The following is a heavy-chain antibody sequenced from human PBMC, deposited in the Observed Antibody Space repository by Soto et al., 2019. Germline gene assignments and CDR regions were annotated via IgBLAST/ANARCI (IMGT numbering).Heavy chain of an antibody. V-gene: IGHV1-18*01. CDR2: ISAYNAHT. CDR3: ARVFRWSSTSWGFDY. CDR1: GYTFVSYG. J-gene: IGHJ4*02. D-gene: IGHD6-19*01. Sequence: GASVKVSCKASGYTFVSYGITWVRQAPGQGLEWMGWISAYNAHTNYGQKFQDRVSLTTDTSTNTSYMEMRSLRSDDTAFYFCARVFRWSSTSWGFDYWGQGTLVTVSS.